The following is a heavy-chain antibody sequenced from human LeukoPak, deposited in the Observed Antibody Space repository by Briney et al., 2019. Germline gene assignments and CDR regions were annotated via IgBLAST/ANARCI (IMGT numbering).Heavy chain of an antibody. J-gene: IGHJ4*02. CDR1: GFTFSNYD. CDR2: ISASGGTT. D-gene: IGHD6-6*01. CDR3: AKVSSSALDY. Sequence: PGGSLRLSCAASGFTFSNYDMSWVRQAPGKGLEWVSAISASGGTTLYADSVKGRFTISRDSSKNTLYVQMNSLRAEDTAVYYCAKVSSSALDYWGQGTLVAVSS. V-gene: IGHV3-23*01.